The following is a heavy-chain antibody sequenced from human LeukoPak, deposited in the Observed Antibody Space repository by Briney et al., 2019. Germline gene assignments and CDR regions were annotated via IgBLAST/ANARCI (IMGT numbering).Heavy chain of an antibody. Sequence: GGSLRLSCAASGFTVSSNYMSWVRQAPGKGLEWVSVIYSGGSTYYADSVKGRFTISRDNSKNTLYLQVNSLRAEDTAVYYCAKEGYNYVIDYWGQGTLVTVSS. CDR1: GFTVSSNY. CDR2: IYSGGST. V-gene: IGHV3-66*01. CDR3: AKEGYNYVIDY. J-gene: IGHJ4*02. D-gene: IGHD5-24*01.